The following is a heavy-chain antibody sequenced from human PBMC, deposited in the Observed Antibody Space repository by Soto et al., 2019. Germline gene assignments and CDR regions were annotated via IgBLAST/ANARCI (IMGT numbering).Heavy chain of an antibody. V-gene: IGHV1-69*13. Sequence: ASLKVSCKTSGGTFSGYAIIWVRQAPGQVLEWMGGIIPIFGTANYAQKFQGRVTITADESTSTAYMELSSLRSEDTAVYYCARERRRNYYDNGMEVWGKGTTVTVS. CDR2: IIPIFGTA. CDR3: ARERRRNYYDNGMEV. J-gene: IGHJ6*04. CDR1: GGTFSGYA. D-gene: IGHD3-22*01.